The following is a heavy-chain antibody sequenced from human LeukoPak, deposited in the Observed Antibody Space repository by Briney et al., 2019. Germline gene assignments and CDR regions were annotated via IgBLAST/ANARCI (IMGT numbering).Heavy chain of an antibody. CDR1: GFSFSGSW. CDR3: ARDPLNGALDI. J-gene: IGHJ3*02. Sequence: GGSLRLSCTASGFSFSGSWMSWVRQLPGRGLEWLADMNPDGSAIVYVDSVKGRFTVSRNNAKNSLYLQMDGLRAEDTAVYYCARDPLNGALDIWGQGTLVTVSS. V-gene: IGHV3-7*01. CDR2: MNPDGSAI.